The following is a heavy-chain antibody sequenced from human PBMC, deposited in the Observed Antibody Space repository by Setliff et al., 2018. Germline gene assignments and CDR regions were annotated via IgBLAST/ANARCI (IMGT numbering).Heavy chain of an antibody. D-gene: IGHD3-22*01. CDR2: IYTSWSS. V-gene: IGHV4-31*03. Sequence: LSLTCTVSGDSIYSGGYHWSWIRQHPGKGLEWIGYIYTSWSSNYNPSLKSRVTMSVDTSKNQFSLKLSSVTAADTAVYFCARAGSTYYLGGYYYYYYYMDVWGRGTTVTVSS. CDR1: GDSIYSGGYH. J-gene: IGHJ6*03. CDR3: ARAGSTYYLGGYYYYYYYMDV.